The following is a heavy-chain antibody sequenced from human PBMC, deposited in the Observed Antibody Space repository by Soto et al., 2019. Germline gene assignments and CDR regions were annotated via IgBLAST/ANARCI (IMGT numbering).Heavy chain of an antibody. D-gene: IGHD6-13*01. J-gene: IGHJ3*02. Sequence: SQTLSLTCAISGDSLSSDSAAWTWIRQSPSRGLEWLGRTYYRSKWYNDYAVSVKSRITIKPDTSKNQFSLQLNSVTPEDTAVYYCARKGIAAVEIWGQGTMVTVSS. CDR3: ARKGIAAVEI. CDR2: TYYRSKWYN. V-gene: IGHV6-1*01. CDR1: GDSLSSDSAA.